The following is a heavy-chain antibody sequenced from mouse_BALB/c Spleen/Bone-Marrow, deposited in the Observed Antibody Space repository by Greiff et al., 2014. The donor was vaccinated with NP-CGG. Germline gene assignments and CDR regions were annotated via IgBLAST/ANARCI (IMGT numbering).Heavy chain of an antibody. CDR3: ARRGNWDGRDAMDY. CDR2: ISSGGSYT. D-gene: IGHD4-1*01. CDR1: GFTFSSYG. V-gene: IGHV5-6*01. Sequence: EVQLVESGGDLVKPGGSLKLSCAASGFTFSSYGISWVRQTPDKRLEWVATISSGGSYTYYPDSMKGRFTISRDNAKNTLYLQRSSLKSEDTAMYYCARRGNWDGRDAMDYWGQGPSAPVPP. J-gene: IGHJ4*01.